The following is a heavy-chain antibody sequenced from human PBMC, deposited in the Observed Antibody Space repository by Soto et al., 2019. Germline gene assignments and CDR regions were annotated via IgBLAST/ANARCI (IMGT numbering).Heavy chain of an antibody. V-gene: IGHV1-69*12. Sequence: QVQLVQSGAEVKKPESSVKVSCKAPGGTFSTYAISWVRQAPGQGLEWMGGIIPMFGTANYAQRFQDRVTLTADESRHTADTEATSLRSEDTAVYFCASGIQLWLRRINNGYSGWGQGTLVTVSS. CDR1: GGTFSTYA. CDR2: IIPMFGTA. D-gene: IGHD5-18*01. CDR3: ASGIQLWLRRINNGYSG. J-gene: IGHJ4*02.